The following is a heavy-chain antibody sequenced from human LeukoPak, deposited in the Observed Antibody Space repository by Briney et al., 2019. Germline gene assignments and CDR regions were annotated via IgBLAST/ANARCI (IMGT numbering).Heavy chain of an antibody. CDR2: VYSTGNT. CDR3: ARPHLTWRVEYFDP. J-gene: IGHJ5*02. CDR1: GDSINSNSYH. V-gene: IGHV4-39*01. D-gene: IGHD3-16*01. Sequence: PSETLSLTCTVSGDSINSNSYHWGWIRQPPGKGLEWIGTVYSTGNTYYTPSLKSRVTISVDTSNNQFSLKLTSVTAADTAVYYCARPHLTWRVEYFDPSGQGTLVTVSS.